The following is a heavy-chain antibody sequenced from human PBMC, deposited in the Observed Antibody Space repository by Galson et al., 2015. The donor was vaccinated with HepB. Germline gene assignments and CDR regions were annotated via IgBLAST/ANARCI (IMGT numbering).Heavy chain of an antibody. CDR3: ATPAMTAIVDAFDI. D-gene: IGHD2-21*02. CDR1: GYTLTELS. Sequence: SVKVSCKVSGYTLTELSMHWVRQAPGKGLEWMGGFDPEDGETIYAQKFQGRVTMTEDTSTDTAYMELSSLRSEDTAVYYCATPAMTAIVDAFDIWGQGTMVTVSS. J-gene: IGHJ3*02. CDR2: FDPEDGET. V-gene: IGHV1-24*01.